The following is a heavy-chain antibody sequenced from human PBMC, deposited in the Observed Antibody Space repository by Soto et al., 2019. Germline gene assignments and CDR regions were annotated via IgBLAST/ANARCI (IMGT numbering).Heavy chain of an antibody. CDR1: GGSFSGYY. CDR3: ARGLAAIVVGGYSYGYSFDY. Sequence: PSETLSLTCAVYGGSFSGYYWSWIRQPPGKGLEWIGEINHSGSTNYNPSLKSRVTISVDTSKNQFSLKLSFVTAADTAVYYCARGLAAIVVGGYSYGYSFDYWGQGTLVTVSS. D-gene: IGHD5-18*01. J-gene: IGHJ4*02. V-gene: IGHV4-34*01. CDR2: INHSGST.